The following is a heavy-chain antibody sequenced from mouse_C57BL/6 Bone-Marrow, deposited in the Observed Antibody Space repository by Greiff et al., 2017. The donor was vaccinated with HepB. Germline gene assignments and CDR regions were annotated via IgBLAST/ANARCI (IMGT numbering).Heavy chain of an antibody. D-gene: IGHD2-3*01. CDR1: GYSFTDYK. V-gene: IGHV1-39*01. CDR3: ASSRGDGYYPAACFAY. CDR2: INPNYGTT. Sequence: VQLKESGPELVKPGASVKISCKASGYSFTDYKMNWVKQSNGKSLEWIGVINPNYGTTSYNQKFKGKATLTVDQSSSTAYMQLNSLTSEDSAVYYCASSRGDGYYPAACFAYWGQVTLVTVSA. J-gene: IGHJ3*01.